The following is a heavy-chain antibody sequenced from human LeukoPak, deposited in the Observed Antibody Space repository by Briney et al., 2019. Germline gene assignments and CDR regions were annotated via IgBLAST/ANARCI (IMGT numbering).Heavy chain of an antibody. D-gene: IGHD3-10*01. CDR3: ARWSLVRGVIITDLGAFDI. J-gene: IGHJ6*04. CDR1: GFTFSSYA. Sequence: GRSLRLPCAASGFTFSSYAMHWVRQAPGKGLEWVAVISYDGSNKYYADSVKGRFTISRDNSKNTLYLQMNSLRAEDTAVYYCARWSLVRGVIITDLGAFDIWGKGTTVTVSS. V-gene: IGHV3-30*04. CDR2: ISYDGSNK.